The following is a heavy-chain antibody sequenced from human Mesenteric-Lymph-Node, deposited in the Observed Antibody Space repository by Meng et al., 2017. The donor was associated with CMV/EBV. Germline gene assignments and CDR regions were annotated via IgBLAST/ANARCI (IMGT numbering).Heavy chain of an antibody. CDR2: IYYSGST. J-gene: IGHJ4*02. CDR1: GGSISSYC. D-gene: IGHD2-2*01. Sequence: SETLSLTCTVFGGSISSYCWSWIRQPPGMGLEWIGYIYYSGSTNFNPSLKSRVTIPLDTSKHQFSLKLSSLTAADTAVYYCAGGDCGSNTWYPFFDYWGQGTLVTVSS. CDR3: AGGDCGSNTWYPFFDY. V-gene: IGHV4-59*01.